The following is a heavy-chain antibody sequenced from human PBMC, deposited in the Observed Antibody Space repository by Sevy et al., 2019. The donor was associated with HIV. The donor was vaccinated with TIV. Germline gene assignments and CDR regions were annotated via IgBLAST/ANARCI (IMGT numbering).Heavy chain of an antibody. CDR2: INPKSGDT. J-gene: IGHJ5*02. Sequence: ASVKVSCKASGYTFIDFYLNWVRQAPGQGLGWMGRINPKSGDTNYAQKFQGRVTMTRDTSIGTVYMELSGLRSDDTAVYYCARGDCGGDCFPHWFDPWGQGTLVTVSS. CDR3: ARGDCGGDCFPHWFDP. CDR1: GYTFIDFY. D-gene: IGHD2-21*01. V-gene: IGHV1-2*06.